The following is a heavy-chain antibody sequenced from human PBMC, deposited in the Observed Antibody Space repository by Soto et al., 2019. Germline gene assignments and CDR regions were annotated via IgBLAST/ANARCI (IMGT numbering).Heavy chain of an antibody. D-gene: IGHD6-13*01. Sequence: PGGSLRLSCAASGFTFSGYEMNWVRQAPGKGLEWVSYIDSSGNTIDYADSVKARFTISRDNAKNSLYLQMNSLRAEDTAIYYCARDGPAADFDHWGQGTQVTVSS. CDR1: GFTFSGYE. CDR3: ARDGPAADFDH. J-gene: IGHJ4*02. CDR2: IDSSGNTI. V-gene: IGHV3-48*03.